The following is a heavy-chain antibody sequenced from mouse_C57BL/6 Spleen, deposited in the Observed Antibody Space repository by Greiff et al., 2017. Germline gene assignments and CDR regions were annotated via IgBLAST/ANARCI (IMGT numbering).Heavy chain of an antibody. V-gene: IGHV5-17*01. CDR3: ARRVVAPDYAMDY. CDR1: GFTFSDYG. Sequence: EVKVEESGGGLVKPGGSLKLSCAASGFTFSDYGMHWVRQAPEKGLEWVAYISSGSSTIYYADTVKGRFTISRDNAKNTLFLQMTSLRSEDTAMYYCARRVVAPDYAMDYWGQGTSVTVSS. J-gene: IGHJ4*01. CDR2: ISSGSSTI. D-gene: IGHD1-1*01.